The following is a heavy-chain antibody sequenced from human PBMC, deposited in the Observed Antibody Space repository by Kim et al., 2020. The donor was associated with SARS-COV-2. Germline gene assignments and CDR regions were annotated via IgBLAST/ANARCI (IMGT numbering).Heavy chain of an antibody. CDR1: GFTFSSYG. J-gene: IGHJ3*02. V-gene: IGHV3-30*03. Sequence: GGSLRLSCAASGFTFSSYGMHWVRQVPGKGLEWVVVISYDGSNKYYADSVKGRFTISRANSNNTLYLQLNNLIAEDTAVYYCAGGQYGYCGGDCDHPDPFDNCGQRKM. CDR2: ISYDGSNK. D-gene: IGHD2-21*02. CDR3: AGGQYGYCGGDCDHPDPFDN.